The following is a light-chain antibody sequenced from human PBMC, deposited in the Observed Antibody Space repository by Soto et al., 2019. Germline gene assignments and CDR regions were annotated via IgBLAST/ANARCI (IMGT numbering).Light chain of an antibody. CDR1: QSISNY. V-gene: IGKV1-39*01. CDR2: AAS. J-gene: IGKJ1*01. CDR3: QQSYSTLLWT. Sequence: DIQMTQSPSSLSASVGDRVIISCRASQSISNYLSWYQHKPGKAPTLLIYAASSLQSGVPSRFSGSGSGTDFTLTISSLQPEDFATYYCQQSYSTLLWTFGKGTKVEIK.